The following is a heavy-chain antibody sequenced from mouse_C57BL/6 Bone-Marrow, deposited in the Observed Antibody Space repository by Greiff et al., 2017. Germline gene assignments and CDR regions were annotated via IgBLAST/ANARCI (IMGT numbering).Heavy chain of an antibody. J-gene: IGHJ1*03. V-gene: IGHV1-84*01. Sequence: QVQLQQSGPELVKPGASVKISGKPSGSPFPDSYINGVKRRPGQGLEWIGWIYPGSGNTKYNEKFKGKATLTVNKSSSTAYMELRSLTSEDSAVYYCARDDYDGGYCDVWGTGTTVTVSS. CDR3: ARDDYDGGYCDV. CDR2: IYPGSGNT. D-gene: IGHD2-4*01. CDR1: GSPFPDSY.